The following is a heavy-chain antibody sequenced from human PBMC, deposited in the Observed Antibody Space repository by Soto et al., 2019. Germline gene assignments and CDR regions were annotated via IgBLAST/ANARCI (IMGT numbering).Heavy chain of an antibody. CDR1: GFTFSSYE. Sequence: XGSLRLSCAAAGFTFSSYEMNWVRQAPGKGLEWVSYISSSGSTIYYADSVKGRFTISRDNAKNSLYLQMNSLRAEDTAVYYCARDPSIAARQGWFDHWGQGTLVTVSS. CDR3: ARDPSIAARQGWFDH. J-gene: IGHJ5*02. D-gene: IGHD6-6*01. CDR2: ISSSGSTI. V-gene: IGHV3-48*03.